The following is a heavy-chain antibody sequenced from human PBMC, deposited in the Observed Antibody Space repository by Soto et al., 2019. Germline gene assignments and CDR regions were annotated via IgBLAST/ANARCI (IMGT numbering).Heavy chain of an antibody. J-gene: IGHJ4*02. CDR3: ARAPLN. CDR2: IYYSGST. CDR1: GASISSGGYY. Sequence: QVHLQESGPGLLKPSQTLSLTCTVSGASISSGGYYWTWIRQHPGKGLEWIGYIYYSGSTYSNPSLKSRVTIAVHTSKNQFSLKLSSVTAADTAVYYCARAPLNWGQGTLVTVSS. V-gene: IGHV4-31*03.